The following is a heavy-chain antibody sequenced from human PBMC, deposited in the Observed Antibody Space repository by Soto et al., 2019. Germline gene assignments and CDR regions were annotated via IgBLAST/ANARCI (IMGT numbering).Heavy chain of an antibody. J-gene: IGHJ4*02. CDR2: VSFDGRIT. CDR3: AKEGNYYPDSRWSFDS. CDR1: GFTFSHHG. V-gene: IGHV3-30*18. Sequence: GGSLRLSCAASGFTFSHHGMHWVRQAPGKGLEWLTVVSFDGRITYTADSVKGRFTISRDNFKNTLFLQMDSLRAEDTAVYFCAKEGNYYPDSRWSFDSWGQGTLVTVS. D-gene: IGHD3-22*01.